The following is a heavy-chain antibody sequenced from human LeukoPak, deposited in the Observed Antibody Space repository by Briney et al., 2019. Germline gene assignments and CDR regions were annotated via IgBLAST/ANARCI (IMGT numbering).Heavy chain of an antibody. CDR1: GYSFTSYW. CDR3: ARHKAVAGTDNAIDI. V-gene: IGHV5-51*01. J-gene: IGHJ3*02. Sequence: GESLKISCKGSGYSFTSYWIGWVRQMPGKGLEWMGIIYPGDSDTRYSPSFQGQVTISADKSISTAYLQWSSLKASDTAMYYCARHKAVAGTDNAIDIWGQGTMVTVSS. CDR2: IYPGDSDT. D-gene: IGHD6-19*01.